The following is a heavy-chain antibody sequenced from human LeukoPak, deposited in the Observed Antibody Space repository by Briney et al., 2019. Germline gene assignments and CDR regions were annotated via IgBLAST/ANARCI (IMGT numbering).Heavy chain of an antibody. J-gene: IGHJ4*02. CDR3: ARDGTGVYNLVQY. CDR2: INPNSGGT. V-gene: IGHV1-2*02. D-gene: IGHD5-24*01. CDR1: GYTFTGYY. Sequence: ASVRVSCKASGYTFTGYYMHWVRQAPGQGLEWMGWINPNSGGTNYAQKFQGRVTMTRDTSISAVYMELSRLRSDDTAVYYCARDGTGVYNLVQYWGQGTLVTVSS.